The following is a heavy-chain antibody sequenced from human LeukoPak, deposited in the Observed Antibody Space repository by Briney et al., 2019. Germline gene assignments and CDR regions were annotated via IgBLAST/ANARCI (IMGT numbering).Heavy chain of an antibody. Sequence: GASVKVSCKASGYTFTGYYMHWVRQAPGQGLEWMGWINPNSGGTNYAQKFQGWVTMTRDTSISTAYMELSRLRSDDTAVYYCATSQGRAAAGFDYWGQGTLVTVSS. J-gene: IGHJ4*02. D-gene: IGHD6-13*01. CDR2: INPNSGGT. CDR1: GYTFTGYY. CDR3: ATSQGRAAAGFDY. V-gene: IGHV1-2*04.